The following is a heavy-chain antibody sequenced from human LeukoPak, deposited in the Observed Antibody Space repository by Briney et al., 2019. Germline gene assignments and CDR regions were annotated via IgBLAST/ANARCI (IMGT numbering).Heavy chain of an antibody. CDR3: ARGVALYYDSSGYYLGTFDY. D-gene: IGHD3-22*01. CDR1: GFTFSSYS. Sequence: GGSLRLSCAASGFTFSSYSMNWVRQAPGKGLEWVSSISSSSSYIYYADSVKGRFTISRDNAKNSLYLQMNSLRAEDTAVYYCARGVALYYDSSGYYLGTFDYWGQGALVTVSS. J-gene: IGHJ4*02. CDR2: ISSSSSYI. V-gene: IGHV3-21*01.